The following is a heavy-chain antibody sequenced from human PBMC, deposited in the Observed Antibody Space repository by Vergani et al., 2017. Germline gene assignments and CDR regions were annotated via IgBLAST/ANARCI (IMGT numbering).Heavy chain of an antibody. CDR3: ARELNYYGSGSRPFDY. J-gene: IGHJ4*02. Sequence: VQLVESGGGLVQPGGSLRLSCAASGFTFSSYAMHWVRQAPGKGLEWVAVISYDGSNKYYADSVKGRFTISRDNSKNTLYLQMNSLRAEDTAVYYCARELNYYGSGSRPFDYWGQGTLVTVSS. D-gene: IGHD3-10*01. CDR1: GFTFSSYA. CDR2: ISYDGSNK. V-gene: IGHV3-30*04.